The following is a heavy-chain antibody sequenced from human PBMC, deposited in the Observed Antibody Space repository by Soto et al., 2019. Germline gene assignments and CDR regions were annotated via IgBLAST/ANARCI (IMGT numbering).Heavy chain of an antibody. Sequence: GGSLRLSCAASGFTFSSYAMSWVRQAPGKGLEWVSAISGSGGSTYYADSVKGRFTISRDNSKNTLYLQMNSLRAEDTAVYYCAKQPQDYYDSSDINYFDYWGQGTLVTVSS. V-gene: IGHV3-23*01. J-gene: IGHJ4*02. CDR1: GFTFSSYA. CDR2: ISGSGGST. D-gene: IGHD3-22*01. CDR3: AKQPQDYYDSSDINYFDY.